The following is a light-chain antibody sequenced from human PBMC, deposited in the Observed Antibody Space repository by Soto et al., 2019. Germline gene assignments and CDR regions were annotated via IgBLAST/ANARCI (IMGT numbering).Light chain of an antibody. J-gene: IGLJ2*01. V-gene: IGLV2-14*03. CDR3: SSYTSSKTRI. Sequence: QSALTQPASVSGSLGQSITISCTGTSSDIGAYNYVSWYQQHPGKVPKLMAYDVGNRPSGVSNRFSGSKSGNTASLTISGLQTEDEADYYCSSYTSSKTRIFGGGTKVTVL. CDR2: DVG. CDR1: SSDIGAYNY.